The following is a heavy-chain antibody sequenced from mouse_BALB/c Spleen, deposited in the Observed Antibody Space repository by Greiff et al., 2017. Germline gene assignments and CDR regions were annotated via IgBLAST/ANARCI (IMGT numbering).Heavy chain of an antibody. CDR2: IRNKANGYTT. D-gene: IGHD2-2*01. CDR3: ARDIPYGYDVCYFDY. V-gene: IGHV7-3*02. Sequence: EVQLMESGGGLVQPGGSLRLSCATSGFTFTDYYMSWVRQPPGKALEWLGFIRNKANGYTTEYSASVKGRFTISRDNSQSILYLQMNTLRAEDSATYDCARDIPYGYDVCYFDYWGQGTTLTVSS. CDR1: GFTFTDYY. J-gene: IGHJ2*01.